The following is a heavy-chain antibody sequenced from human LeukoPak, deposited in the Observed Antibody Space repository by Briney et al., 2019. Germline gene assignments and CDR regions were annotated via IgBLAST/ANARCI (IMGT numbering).Heavy chain of an antibody. Sequence: PSETLSLTCTVSGGSISSSYSYWGWIRRPPGKGLEWIGSIYYSGSTYYNPSLKSRVTISVDTSKNQFSLKLSSVIAADTAVYCARLSLHCSGGSCYRGAFDSWGQGTLVTVSS. D-gene: IGHD2-15*01. J-gene: IGHJ4*02. CDR3: ARLSLHCSGGSCYRGAFDS. V-gene: IGHV4-39*07. CDR2: IYYSGST. CDR1: GGSISSSYSY.